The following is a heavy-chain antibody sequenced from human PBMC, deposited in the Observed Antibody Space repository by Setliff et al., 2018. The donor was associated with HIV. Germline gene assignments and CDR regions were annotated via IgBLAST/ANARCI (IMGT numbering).Heavy chain of an antibody. CDR3: ARHAYGCSNGICYMSDY. Sequence: ASVKVSCKASGGTFSSYAISWVRQAPGQGLEWMGGINPIFGTANYAQKFQGRVTITADESTSKAYMELSSLRASDTAIYYCARHAYGCSNGICYMSDYWGQGTLVTVSS. CDR2: INPIFGTA. D-gene: IGHD2-8*01. V-gene: IGHV1-69*13. J-gene: IGHJ4*02. CDR1: GGTFSSYA.